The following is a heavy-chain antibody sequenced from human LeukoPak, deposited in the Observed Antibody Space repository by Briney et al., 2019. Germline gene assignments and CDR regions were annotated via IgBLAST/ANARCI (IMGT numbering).Heavy chain of an antibody. CDR3: ARDSLGVRAFDI. Sequence: PSETLSLPCSVSGGSISSYYWSWIRHPAGKGLEWIGRIYTSGSTNYNPSLKSRVTMSVDTSKDQISLNLSSVTAADTAVYYCARDSLGVRAFDIWGEETMITVSS. CDR1: GGSISSYY. J-gene: IGHJ3*02. CDR2: IYTSGST. V-gene: IGHV4-4*07. D-gene: IGHD3-10*01.